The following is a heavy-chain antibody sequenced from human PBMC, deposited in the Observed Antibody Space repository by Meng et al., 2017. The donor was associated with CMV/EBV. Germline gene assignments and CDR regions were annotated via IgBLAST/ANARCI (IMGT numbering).Heavy chain of an antibody. J-gene: IGHJ6*02. D-gene: IGHD3-3*01. Sequence: GGSLRFSCAASGFTFDDYGMSWVRQAPGKGLEWVSGINWNGGSTGYADSVKGRFTISRDNAKNSLYLQMNSLRAEDTALYYCARESGLLSSRRFLEWLLFRPPYGMDVWGQGTTDTVSS. V-gene: IGHV3-20*04. CDR2: INWNGGST. CDR1: GFTFDDYG. CDR3: ARESGLLSSRRFLEWLLFRPPYGMDV.